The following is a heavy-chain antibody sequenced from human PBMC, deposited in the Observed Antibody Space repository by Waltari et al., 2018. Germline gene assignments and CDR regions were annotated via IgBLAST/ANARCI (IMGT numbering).Heavy chain of an antibody. D-gene: IGHD3-22*01. J-gene: IGHJ3*02. CDR3: AYDSSGYYYDAFDI. CDR1: GFTFGDYA. CDR2: IRSKAYGGTT. Sequence: EVQLVESGGGLVQPGRSLRLSCTASGFTFGDYAMSWFRQAPGKGLEWVGFIRSKAYGGTTEYAASVKGRFTISRDDSKSIAYLQMNSLKTEDTAVYYWAYDSSGYYYDAFDIWGQGTMVTVSS. V-gene: IGHV3-49*03.